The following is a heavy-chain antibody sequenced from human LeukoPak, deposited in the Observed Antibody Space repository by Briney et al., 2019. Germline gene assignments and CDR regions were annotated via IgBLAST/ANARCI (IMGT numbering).Heavy chain of an antibody. J-gene: IGHJ4*02. Sequence: GGSLRLSCAASGFTFSSYAMSWVRQAPGKGLEWVSAISGSGGSTHYADSVKGRFTISRDNSKNTLYLQMNSLRAEDTAVYYCAKEHDYGVSLYYFDYWGQGTLVTVSS. CDR2: ISGSGGST. V-gene: IGHV3-23*01. CDR1: GFTFSSYA. D-gene: IGHD4-17*01. CDR3: AKEHDYGVSLYYFDY.